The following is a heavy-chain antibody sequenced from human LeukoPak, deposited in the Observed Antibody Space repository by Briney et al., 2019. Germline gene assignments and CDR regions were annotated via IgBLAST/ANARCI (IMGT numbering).Heavy chain of an antibody. CDR1: GFIFDDYA. J-gene: IGHJ6*03. CDR3: AKGGVGYSYGAYYYYYMDV. Sequence: GGSLRLSCASSGFIFDDYAMSWVRQAPGKGLGWVSAVSGSGGSTYYADSVKGRFTISRDNSKNTLYLQMNSLRAGDTAVYYCAKGGVGYSYGAYYYYYMDVWGKGTTVTVSS. V-gene: IGHV3-23*01. D-gene: IGHD5-18*01. CDR2: VSGSGGST.